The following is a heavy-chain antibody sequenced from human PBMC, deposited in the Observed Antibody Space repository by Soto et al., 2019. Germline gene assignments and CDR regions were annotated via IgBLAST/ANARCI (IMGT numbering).Heavy chain of an antibody. CDR3: ANDSQTPPIASCGMDV. D-gene: IGHD2-21*01. Sequence: QVQLVESGGGVVQPGRSLRLSCAASGFTFSSYCMHWVRQAPGKGLEWVAVISYDGSNKYYGDSVKGRFTISRDNSKNKMYLQMNSQRAEDTAVYYCANDSQTPPIASCGMDVWGRGTTVTVSS. V-gene: IGHV3-30*18. J-gene: IGHJ6*02. CDR2: ISYDGSNK. CDR1: GFTFSSYC.